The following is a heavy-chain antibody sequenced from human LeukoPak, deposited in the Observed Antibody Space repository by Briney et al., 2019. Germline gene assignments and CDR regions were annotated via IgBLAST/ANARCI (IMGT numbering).Heavy chain of an antibody. Sequence: GGSLRLSCAASGFTFSSYAMSWVRQAPGKGLEWVSAISGSGVRTYYADSVKGRFTISRDNSKNTLYLQMNSLRAEDTAVYYCAKEGLALDIVVVPADYWGQGTLVTVSS. CDR1: GFTFSSYA. CDR2: ISGSGVRT. D-gene: IGHD2-2*03. J-gene: IGHJ4*02. CDR3: AKEGLALDIVVVPADY. V-gene: IGHV3-23*01.